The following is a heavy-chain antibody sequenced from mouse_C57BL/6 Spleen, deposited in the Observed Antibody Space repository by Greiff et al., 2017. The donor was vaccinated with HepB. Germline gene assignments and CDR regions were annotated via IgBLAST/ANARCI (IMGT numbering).Heavy chain of an antibody. D-gene: IGHD1-1*01. CDR3: ARSHYYGSSWY. V-gene: IGHV1-64*01. CDR2: IHPNSGST. Sequence: QVQLKQPGAELVKPGASVKLSCKASGYTFTSYWMHWVKQRPGQGLEWIGMIHPNSGSTNYNEKFKSKATLAVDKSSSTAYMQLSSLTSEDSAVYYCARSHYYGSSWYWGQGTTLTVSS. CDR1: GYTFTSYW. J-gene: IGHJ2*01.